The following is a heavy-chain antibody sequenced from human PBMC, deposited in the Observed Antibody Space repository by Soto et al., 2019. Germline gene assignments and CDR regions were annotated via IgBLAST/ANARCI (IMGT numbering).Heavy chain of an antibody. CDR1: GGSISRYS. Sequence: LTCPVSGGSISRYSWSWIRQPPGKGLEWIGYIYYSGSTNYNPSLKSRVTISVDTSKNQFSLKLSSVTAADTAVYYCARVPSVRPDSSGYLPHTFDYCGQGTPITVS. J-gene: IGHJ4*02. V-gene: IGHV4-59*01. CDR2: IYYSGST. D-gene: IGHD3-22*01. CDR3: ARVPSVRPDSSGYLPHTFDY.